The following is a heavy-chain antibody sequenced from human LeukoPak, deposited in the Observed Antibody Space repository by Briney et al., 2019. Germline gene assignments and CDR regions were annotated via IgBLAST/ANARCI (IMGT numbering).Heavy chain of an antibody. CDR2: VYYSGST. V-gene: IGHV4-59*01. D-gene: IGHD6-13*01. CDR3: AREGDGSSWYDGTTCDI. Sequence: SETLSLTSTVPGDSISTSYWSWIRQPPGKALEWIGYVYYSGSTDYNPSLKSRVTISVDTSKNQFSLKLSSVTAADTAVYYCAREGDGSSWYDGTTCDIWGQGTMVTVSS. J-gene: IGHJ3*02. CDR1: GDSISTSY.